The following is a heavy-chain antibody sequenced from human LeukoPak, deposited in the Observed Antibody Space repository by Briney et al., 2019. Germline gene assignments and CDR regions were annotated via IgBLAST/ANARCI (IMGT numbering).Heavy chain of an antibody. CDR2: FDPEDGET. CDR1: GYTLTELP. D-gene: IGHD3-10*01. Sequence: ASVKVSCKVSGYTLTELPMHWVRQAPGKGLEWMGGFDPEDGETIYAQKFQGRVTMTEDTSTDTAYMELSSLRSEDTAVYYCATRGVTMVRGVIMSYYFDYWGQGTLVTVSS. V-gene: IGHV1-24*01. CDR3: ATRGVTMVRGVIMSYYFDY. J-gene: IGHJ4*02.